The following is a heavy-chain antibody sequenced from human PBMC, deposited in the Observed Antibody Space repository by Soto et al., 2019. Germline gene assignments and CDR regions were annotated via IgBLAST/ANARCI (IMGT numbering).Heavy chain of an antibody. Sequence: PGGSLRLSCAASGFTLGGSAMHWVRQASGKGLEWVGHIRSKTNSYATAYAESVKGRFTISRDDSMNTAYLQMNSLNTEDTAVYFCTRQTDAVQWLVVPTDYNFDYWGQGTLVTVSS. J-gene: IGHJ4*02. D-gene: IGHD6-19*01. CDR1: GFTLGGSA. V-gene: IGHV3-73*01. CDR2: IRSKTNSYAT. CDR3: TRQTDAVQWLVVPTDYNFDY.